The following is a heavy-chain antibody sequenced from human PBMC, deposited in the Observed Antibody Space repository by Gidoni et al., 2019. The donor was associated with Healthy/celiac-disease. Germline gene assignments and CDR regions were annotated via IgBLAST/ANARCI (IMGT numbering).Heavy chain of an antibody. D-gene: IGHD6-19*01. Sequence: QVQLVQSGAEVKKPGASVKVSCKASGYTFTGYYMHCVRPAPGQGLEWMGWINPNRGGTNYAQKFQVRVTMTRDTSIITAYMELSRLRSDDTAVYYCASGWQTYDAFDIWGQGTMVTVSS. J-gene: IGHJ3*02. CDR3: ASGWQTYDAFDI. V-gene: IGHV1-2*02. CDR1: GYTFTGYY. CDR2: INPNRGGT.